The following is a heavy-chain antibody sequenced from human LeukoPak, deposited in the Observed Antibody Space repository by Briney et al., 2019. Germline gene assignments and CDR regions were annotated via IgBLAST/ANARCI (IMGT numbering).Heavy chain of an antibody. D-gene: IGHD2-2*01. V-gene: IGHV4-59*01. Sequence: SETLSLTCTVSGGSISSYYWSWIRQPPGKGLEWIGYVYYSGSTNYNPSLKSRVTISVDTSKNQFSLKLTSVTAADTAVYYCARLRVYCSSTSCLYYYYYYMDVWGKGTTVTISS. CDR2: VYYSGST. J-gene: IGHJ6*03. CDR1: GGSISSYY. CDR3: ARLRVYCSSTSCLYYYYYYMDV.